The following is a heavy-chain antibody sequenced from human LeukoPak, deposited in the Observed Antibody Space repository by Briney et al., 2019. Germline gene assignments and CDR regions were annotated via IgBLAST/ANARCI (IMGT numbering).Heavy chain of an antibody. Sequence: GGSLRLSCAASGFTFSSYGMNWVRQAPGQGLEWVSSITSTNHIYYADSVKGRFTISRDNAKNSLYLQMNSLRAEDTAVYYCASPLHSSGFNNWFDPRGQGTLVTVFS. D-gene: IGHD6-25*01. V-gene: IGHV3-21*01. CDR1: GFTFSSYG. J-gene: IGHJ5*02. CDR3: ASPLHSSGFNNWFDP. CDR2: ITSTNHI.